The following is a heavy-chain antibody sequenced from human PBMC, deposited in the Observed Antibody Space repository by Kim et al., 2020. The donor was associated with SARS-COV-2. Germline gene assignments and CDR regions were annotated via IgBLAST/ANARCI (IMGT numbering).Heavy chain of an antibody. J-gene: IGHJ6*02. V-gene: IGHV6-1*01. D-gene: IGHD3-16*01. CDR3: AKETSAVGAGHYYGLDV. Sequence: SQTLSLTCAISGDTVSSDSGAWNWIRQSPSRGLEWLGRAYYRSSWYYEYGASVESRIIINPDTSKNQISLQLESVTPEDTAVYCCAKETSAVGAGHYYGLDVWGQGATVAVSS. CDR2: AYYRSSWYY. CDR1: GDTVSSDSGA.